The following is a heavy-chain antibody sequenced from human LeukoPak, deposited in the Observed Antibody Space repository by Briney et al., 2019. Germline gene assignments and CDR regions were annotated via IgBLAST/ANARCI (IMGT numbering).Heavy chain of an antibody. CDR1: GVTFSSYA. J-gene: IGHJ4*02. D-gene: IGHD3-22*01. CDR2: IIPIFGTA. CDR3: ARHRDYSASSGPPGFAY. Sequence: GGSVKVSCKASGVTFSSYAISWVRQAPGQGLEWMGRIIPIFGTANYAQKFQGRFTITRDESTSTAYMELSSPTSEDTAVYYCARHRDYSASSGPPGFAYRGQGTLVTVSP. V-gene: IGHV1-69*05.